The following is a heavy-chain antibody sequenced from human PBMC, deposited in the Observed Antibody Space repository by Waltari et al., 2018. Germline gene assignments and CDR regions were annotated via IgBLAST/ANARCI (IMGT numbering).Heavy chain of an antibody. Sequence: QVQLVQSGAEVKKPGSAVKVSCKASGGTFRSYAISWVRKASGQGRSWMGGIIPIFGTANYAQKFQGRVTITADESTSTAYMELSSLRSEDTAVYYCVTLYCSSTSCYPGYYYYYMDVWGKGTTVTVSS. D-gene: IGHD2-2*01. V-gene: IGHV1-69*12. J-gene: IGHJ6*03. CDR3: VTLYCSSTSCYPGYYYYYMDV. CDR1: GGTFRSYA. CDR2: IIPIFGTA.